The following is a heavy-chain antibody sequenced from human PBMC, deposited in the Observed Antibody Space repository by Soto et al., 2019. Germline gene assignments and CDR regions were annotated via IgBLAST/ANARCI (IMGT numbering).Heavy chain of an antibody. CDR3: FIFIDTATTEIYTLTLPDALPISVQ. CDR2: ISYDGSNK. V-gene: IGHV3-30*03. D-gene: IGHD3-3*01. J-gene: IGHJ1*01. Sequence: EWVAVISYDGSNKYYADSVKGRFTISRDNSKNTLYLQMNSLRAADTAVYYCFIFIDTATTEIYTLTLPDALPISVQ.